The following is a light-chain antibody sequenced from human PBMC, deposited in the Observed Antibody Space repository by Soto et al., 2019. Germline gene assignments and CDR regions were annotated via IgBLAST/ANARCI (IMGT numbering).Light chain of an antibody. J-gene: IGLJ2*01. CDR2: DVS. Sequence: QSVLTQPASVSGSPGQSITISCTGTSCDVGGYNYVSWYQQHPGTAPKLMIYDVSNRPSGVSNRFSGSKSGNTASLTISGLQDEDDDDCHCSANRSSGNVVFGGGTKLTVL. V-gene: IGLV2-14*01. CDR3: SANRSSGNVV. CDR1: SCDVGGYNY.